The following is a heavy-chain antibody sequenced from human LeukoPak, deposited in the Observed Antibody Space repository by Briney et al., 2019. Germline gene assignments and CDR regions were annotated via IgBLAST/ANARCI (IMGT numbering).Heavy chain of an antibody. CDR1: GYTFTSYG. J-gene: IGHJ4*02. V-gene: IGHV1-18*01. Sequence: ASVKVSCKASGYTFTSYGISWVRQAPGLGLEWMGWISPYNRNTNYAQKLQGRDTMTADTSTSTAYMELKSLRSDDTAVYYCARVVVVAATEDPYYFDYWGQGTLVTVSS. CDR2: ISPYNRNT. D-gene: IGHD2-15*01. CDR3: ARVVVVAATEDPYYFDY.